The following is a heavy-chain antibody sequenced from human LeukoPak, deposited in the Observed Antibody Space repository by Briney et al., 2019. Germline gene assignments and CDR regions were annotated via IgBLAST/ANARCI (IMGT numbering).Heavy chain of an antibody. D-gene: IGHD6-19*01. CDR3: ARDQGGYSSGLSFDY. V-gene: IGHV4-4*07. Sequence: SETLSLTCTVSGGSISSYYWNWIRQPAGKGLEWIWRMYASGSTNYNPSLKSRVTMSVDTSKNQFSLKLSSVTAADTAVYYCARDQGGYSSGLSFDYWGQGTLVTVSS. CDR2: MYASGST. J-gene: IGHJ4*02. CDR1: GGSISSYY.